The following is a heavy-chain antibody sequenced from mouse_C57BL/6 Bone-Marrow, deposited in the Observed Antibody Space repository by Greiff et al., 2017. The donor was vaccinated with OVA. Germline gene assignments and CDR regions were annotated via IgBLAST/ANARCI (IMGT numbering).Heavy chain of an antibody. J-gene: IGHJ3*01. D-gene: IGHD3-3*01. CDR1: GYTFTDYY. CDR3: ARGGLRGFAY. Sequence: VQLQQSGAELVRPGASVKLSCKASGYTFTDYYINWVKQRPGQGLEWIARIYPGSGNTYYNEKFKGKATLTAEKSSSTAYMQLSSLTSEDSAVYFCARGGLRGFAYWGQGTLVTVSA. CDR2: IYPGSGNT. V-gene: IGHV1-76*01.